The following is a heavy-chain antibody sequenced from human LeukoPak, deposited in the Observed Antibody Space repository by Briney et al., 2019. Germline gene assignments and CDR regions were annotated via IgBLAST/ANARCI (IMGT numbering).Heavy chain of an antibody. CDR2: INHSGST. Sequence: KPSETLSLTCADYGGSFSGNYWSWIRQPPGKGLEWIGEINHSGSTNYNPSLKSRVTISVDTSKNQFSLKVSSVTAADTAVYYCASGLRYPYYYYMDIWGKGTTVTVSS. CDR3: ASGLRYPYYYYMDI. D-gene: IGHD3-9*01. CDR1: GGSFSGNY. J-gene: IGHJ6*03. V-gene: IGHV4-34*01.